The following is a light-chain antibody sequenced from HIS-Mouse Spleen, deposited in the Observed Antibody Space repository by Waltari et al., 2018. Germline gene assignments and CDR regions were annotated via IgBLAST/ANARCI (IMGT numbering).Light chain of an antibody. CDR2: KAS. V-gene: IGKV1-5*03. CDR1: TSISSC. Sequence: DIQMTQSPSTRSASVGDRVTITCRARTSISSCLAWYQQKPGKAPRLLIYKASSLESGVPSSFSGSGSETEVTLTFSCLQPDDFATYDCQQYNSYSRTFGQGTKVEIK. J-gene: IGKJ1*01. CDR3: QQYNSYSRT.